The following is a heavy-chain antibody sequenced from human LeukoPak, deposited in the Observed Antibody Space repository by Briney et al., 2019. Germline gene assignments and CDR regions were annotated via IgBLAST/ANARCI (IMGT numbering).Heavy chain of an antibody. D-gene: IGHD4-17*01. Sequence: KPSETLSPTCPVSGGSVSSGSYYWSWIRPPPGKGLGGVGYIYYSGSTNYNPSLKSRVTISVDTSKNQFSLKLSSVTAADTAVYYCARVLATVTTGGMDVWGKGTTVTVSS. CDR3: ARVLATVTTGGMDV. J-gene: IGHJ6*04. V-gene: IGHV4-61*01. CDR2: IYYSGST. CDR1: GGSVSSGSYY.